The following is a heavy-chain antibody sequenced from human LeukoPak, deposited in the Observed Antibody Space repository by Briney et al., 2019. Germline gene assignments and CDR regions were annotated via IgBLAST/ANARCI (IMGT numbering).Heavy chain of an antibody. CDR1: GFSSCDYW. Sequence: RGSLRLSCAASGFSSCDYWMSRVRQAPGKGLGWVANVKPDGSVKYYADSLKGRFTISRDNARNSLYLQMDSLRAEETAVYYCASLWEMGFWGQRTRVTVSS. CDR3: ASLWEMGF. J-gene: IGHJ4*02. CDR2: VKPDGSVK. V-gene: IGHV3-7*01. D-gene: IGHD5-24*01.